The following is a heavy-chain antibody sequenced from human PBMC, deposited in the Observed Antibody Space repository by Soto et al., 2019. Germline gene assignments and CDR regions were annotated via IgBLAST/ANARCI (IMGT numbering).Heavy chain of an antibody. CDR3: ARGGLHSSGWYGNFDY. D-gene: IGHD6-19*01. CDR2: IIPIFGTA. J-gene: IGHJ4*02. V-gene: IGHV1-69*01. CDR1: GGTFSSYA. Sequence: QVQLVQSGAEVKKPGSSVTVSCKASGGTFSSYAISWVRQAPGQGLECMGGIIPIFGTANYAQKFQGRVTITADESTSTAYMELSSLSSEDTAVYSCARGGLHSSGWYGNFDYWGQGTLVTVSS.